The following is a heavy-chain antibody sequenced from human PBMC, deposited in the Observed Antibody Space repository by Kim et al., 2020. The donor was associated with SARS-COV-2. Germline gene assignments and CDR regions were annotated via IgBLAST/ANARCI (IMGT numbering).Heavy chain of an antibody. Sequence: ASVKVSCKASGYNFNDYYIHWVRQAPGQGLQWMGGINPNGCDTNYAQKFHGRVSMTRDASINTDYVELFGLAFDDTAVYYCTRDSDPDYWGQGTLVTVAS. V-gene: IGHV1-2*02. J-gene: IGHJ4*02. CDR3: TRDSDPDY. CDR1: GYNFNDYY. CDR2: INPNGCDT.